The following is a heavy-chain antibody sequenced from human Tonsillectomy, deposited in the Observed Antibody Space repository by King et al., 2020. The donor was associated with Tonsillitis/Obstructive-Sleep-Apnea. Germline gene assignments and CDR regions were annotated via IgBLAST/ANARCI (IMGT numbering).Heavy chain of an antibody. V-gene: IGHV3-30*04. CDR1: GFTFSSYA. Sequence: VQLVESGGGVVQPGRSLRLSCAASGFTFSSYAMHWVRQAPGKGLEWVAVISYDGSEKYYADSVKGRFTISRDNSKNTLYLQMNSLRAEDTAVYYCARDRVRQLLPFDAFDIWGQGTMVTVSS. D-gene: IGHD5-18*01. J-gene: IGHJ3*02. CDR2: ISYDGSEK. CDR3: ARDRVRQLLPFDAFDI.